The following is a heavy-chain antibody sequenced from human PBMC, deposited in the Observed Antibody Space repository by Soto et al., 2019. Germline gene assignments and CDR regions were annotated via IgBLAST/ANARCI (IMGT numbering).Heavy chain of an antibody. Sequence: GGSLRLSCAASGFTFSSYAMHWVRQAPGKGLEYVSAISSNGGSTYYANSVKGKFTISRDNSKNTLYLQMGSLRAEDMAVYYCATSPGGSRWDRYYYYMDVWGKGTTVTVSS. V-gene: IGHV3-64*01. CDR3: ATSPGGSRWDRYYYYMDV. CDR1: GFTFSSYA. CDR2: ISSNGGST. J-gene: IGHJ6*03. D-gene: IGHD3-10*01.